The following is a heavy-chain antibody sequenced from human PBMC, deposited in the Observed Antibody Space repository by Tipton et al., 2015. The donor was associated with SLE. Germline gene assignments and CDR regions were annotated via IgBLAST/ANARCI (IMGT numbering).Heavy chain of an antibody. CDR3: VRGGPSPSPYRFDWNFDL. CDR1: GFTFGDYG. CDR2: IYWNGRNA. J-gene: IGHJ2*01. D-gene: IGHD3-10*01. V-gene: IGHV3-20*04. Sequence: SLRLSCSTSGFTFGDYGMTWVRQVPGKGLEWVSGIYWNGRNAGYADAVKGRFTISRDNAKNSLYLQMHGLRPDDAALYFCVRGGPSPSPYRFDWNFDLWGRGTPVTVSS.